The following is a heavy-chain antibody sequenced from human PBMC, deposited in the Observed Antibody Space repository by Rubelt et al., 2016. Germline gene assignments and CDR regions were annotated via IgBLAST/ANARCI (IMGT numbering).Heavy chain of an antibody. V-gene: IGHV4-34*01. Sequence: QVQLQQWGAGLLKPSETLSLTCAVYGGSFSGSYWTWIRQPPGKGLEGIGEINQSGSTNYNPSLKSRVTVSVDTSKKQFSLKRSSVTAADTAVYYCAKYYGSESYSIDYWGQGTLVTVSS. CDR1: GGSFSGSY. J-gene: IGHJ4*02. CDR2: INQSGST. CDR3: AKYYGSESYSIDY. D-gene: IGHD3-10*01.